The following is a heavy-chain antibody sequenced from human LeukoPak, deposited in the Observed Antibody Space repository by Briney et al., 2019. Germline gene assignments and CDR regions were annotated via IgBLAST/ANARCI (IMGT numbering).Heavy chain of an antibody. CDR3: ARHVDGRSWFDP. V-gene: IGHV4-39*01. D-gene: IGHD5-12*01. J-gene: IGHJ5*02. Sequence: PSETLSLTCSVFGGSISSSSYYWGWIRQPPEKGLEWIGSIYYSGSTYYNPSLKSRVTISIDTSKNQFSLKLSSVTAADTAVYYCARHVDGRSWFDPWGQGTLVTVSS. CDR1: GGSISSSSYY. CDR2: IYYSGST.